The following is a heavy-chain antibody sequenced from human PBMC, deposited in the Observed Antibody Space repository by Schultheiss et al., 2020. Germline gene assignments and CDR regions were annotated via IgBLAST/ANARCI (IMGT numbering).Heavy chain of an antibody. CDR2: IFYSGST. Sequence: SETLSLTCTVSGGSISSGGYYWSWIRQHPGKGLEWIGYIFYSGSTYYNPSLKSRVTISVDTSKNQFSLKLSSVTAADTAVYYCARDPRVTTKVASSYFSMDVWGQGTTVTVSS. V-gene: IGHV4-31*03. CDR1: GGSISSGGYY. CDR3: ARDPRVTTKVASSYFSMDV. J-gene: IGHJ6*02. D-gene: IGHD2-2*01.